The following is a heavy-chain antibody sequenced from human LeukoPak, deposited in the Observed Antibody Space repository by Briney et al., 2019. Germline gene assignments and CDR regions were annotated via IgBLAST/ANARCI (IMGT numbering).Heavy chain of an antibody. J-gene: IGHJ3*02. CDR3: ARGFDGPNAFDI. CDR2: INHSGST. V-gene: IGHV4-34*01. CDR1: GGSFSGYY. Sequence: KPSETLSLTCAVYGGSFSGYYWSWIRQPPGKGLEWIGEINHSGSTNYNPSLKSRVTISVDTSKNQFSLKLSSVTAADTAVYYCARGFDGPNAFDIWGQGTMVTVSS. D-gene: IGHD3-9*01.